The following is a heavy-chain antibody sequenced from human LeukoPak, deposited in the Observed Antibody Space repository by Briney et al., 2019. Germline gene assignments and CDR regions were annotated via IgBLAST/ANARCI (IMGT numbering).Heavy chain of an antibody. CDR1: GFTFSTYG. D-gene: IGHD5-18*01. CDR3: ATERYTYGPFDY. V-gene: IGHV3-33*05. J-gene: IGHJ4*02. CDR2: ISYDGSKN. Sequence: GGSLRRSCAASGFTFSTYGMHWVRQAPGKGLEWVAVISYDGSKNYFADSVKGRFTISRDNSKNTLYLQMNSLRAEDTAVYYCATERYTYGPFDYWGQGTLVTVSS.